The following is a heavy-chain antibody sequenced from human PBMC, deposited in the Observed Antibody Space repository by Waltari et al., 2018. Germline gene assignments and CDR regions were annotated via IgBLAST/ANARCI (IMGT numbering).Heavy chain of an antibody. CDR3: ARGLAFGGVIDY. Sequence: QVQLVQSGAEVKKPGASVKVSCKASGYTFTSYAMHWVRQAPGQRLEWMGWINAGNGNTKYSQEFQGRVTITRDTSASTAYMELSSLRSEDMAVYYCARGLAFGGVIDYWGQGTLVTVSS. J-gene: IGHJ4*02. V-gene: IGHV1-3*03. CDR2: INAGNGNT. CDR1: GYTFTSYA. D-gene: IGHD3-16*01.